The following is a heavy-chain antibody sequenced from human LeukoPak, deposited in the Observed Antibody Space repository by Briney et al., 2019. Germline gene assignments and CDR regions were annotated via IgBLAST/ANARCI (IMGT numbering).Heavy chain of an antibody. CDR3: TKPRGYGPGTYYDY. V-gene: IGHV3-73*01. Sequence: PGGSLKLSCVASGFTFSGSAIHWVRQASGKGLESVGHIRSKTNNYATAYAASVKGRFTISRDDSKNTAYLQMSSLETEDTAIYYCTKPRGYGPGTYYDYWGQGTLVTVSS. D-gene: IGHD3-10*01. CDR2: IRSKTNNYAT. J-gene: IGHJ4*02. CDR1: GFTFSGSA.